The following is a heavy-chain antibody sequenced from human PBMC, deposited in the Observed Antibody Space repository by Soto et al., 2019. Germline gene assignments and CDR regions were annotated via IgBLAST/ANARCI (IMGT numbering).Heavy chain of an antibody. J-gene: IGHJ4*02. D-gene: IGHD6-13*01. CDR3: AIGVHSCSWCH. Sequence: QVQLVQSGGEVKKPGSSVKVSCKASGGSFSTYTFSWVRQAPGQGLEWLGRIIPILNITTFAQKFQGRVTGTAEKSTSTVYIELISLKAEDTAVYYCAIGVHSCSWCHWGQGTLVTVSS. CDR1: GGSFSTYT. CDR2: IIPILNIT. V-gene: IGHV1-69*02.